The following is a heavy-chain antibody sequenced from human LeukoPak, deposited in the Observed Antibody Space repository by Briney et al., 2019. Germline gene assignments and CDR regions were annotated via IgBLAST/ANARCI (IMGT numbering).Heavy chain of an antibody. CDR2: IRYDGSDK. CDR1: GFTFNRYA. V-gene: IGHV3-30*02. CDR3: AKDEGGITMIEPNYYFDY. D-gene: IGHD3-22*01. J-gene: IGHJ4*02. Sequence: GGSLRLSCAASGFTFNRYAMHWVRQAPGKGLEWVAFIRYDGSDKYYADSVKGRFTIPRDNSKNTLYLQMNSLRAEDTAVYYCAKDEGGITMIEPNYYFDYWGQGTPVTVSS.